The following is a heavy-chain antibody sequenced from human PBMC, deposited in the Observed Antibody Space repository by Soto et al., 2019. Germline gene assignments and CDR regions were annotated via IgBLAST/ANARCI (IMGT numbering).Heavy chain of an antibody. CDR3: AKALGLYCGGDCFDAFDV. J-gene: IGHJ3*01. Sequence: EVQLLESGGGLVQPGGSLRLSCAASGLTFNSYAMTWVRQAPGRGLEWVSGVDGSGFTSYHADSVKGRFTISRDNSNNTLYLQMNSLRAEDTAVYYCAKALGLYCGGDCFDAFDVWGQGAMVSVSS. CDR2: VDGSGFTS. CDR1: GLTFNSYA. V-gene: IGHV3-23*01. D-gene: IGHD2-21*02.